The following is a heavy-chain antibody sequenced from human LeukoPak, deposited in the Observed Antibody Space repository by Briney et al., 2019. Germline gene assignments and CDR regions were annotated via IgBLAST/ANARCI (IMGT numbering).Heavy chain of an antibody. Sequence: PSETLSLTCTVSGGSISSSSYYRGWIRQPPGKGLEWIGSIYYSGSTYYNPSLKSRVTISVDTSKNQFSLTLSSVTAADTAVYYCASDDPLRAFDIWGQGTMVTVSS. CDR3: ASDDPLRAFDI. CDR2: IYYSGST. D-gene: IGHD3-10*01. CDR1: GGSISSSSYY. V-gene: IGHV4-39*01. J-gene: IGHJ3*02.